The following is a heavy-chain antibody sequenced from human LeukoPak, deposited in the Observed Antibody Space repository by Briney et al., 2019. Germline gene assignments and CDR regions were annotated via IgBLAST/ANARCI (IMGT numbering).Heavy chain of an antibody. J-gene: IGHJ4*02. CDR2: ININTGNP. D-gene: IGHD5-18*01. CDR3: ARGRGYSCGYGDY. CDR1: GYTFTNYA. V-gene: IGHV7-4-1*02. Sequence: ASVKVSFKASGYTFTNYAMNWVRQPPGQGLEGMGWININTGNPTYAQGFTGRFVFSLDTSVSTAYLQISSLKAEDTAVYYCARGRGYSCGYGDYWGQGTLVTVSS.